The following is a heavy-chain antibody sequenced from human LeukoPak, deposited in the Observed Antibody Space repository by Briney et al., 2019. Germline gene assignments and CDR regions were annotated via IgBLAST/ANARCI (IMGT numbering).Heavy chain of an antibody. J-gene: IGHJ3*02. V-gene: IGHV4-4*02. CDR3: ASYHGVKESDAFDI. CDR1: GGSISSSNW. D-gene: IGHD2/OR15-2a*01. CDR2: IYHSGST. Sequence: SETLSLTCAVSGGSISSSNWWSWVRQPPGKGLERIGEIYHSGSTNYNPSLKSRVTISVDKSKNQFSLKLSSVTAADTAVYYCASYHGVKESDAFDIWGQGTMVTVSS.